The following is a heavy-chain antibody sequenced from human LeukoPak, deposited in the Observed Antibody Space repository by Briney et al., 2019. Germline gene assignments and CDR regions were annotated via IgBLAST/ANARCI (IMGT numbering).Heavy chain of an antibody. CDR2: IYHSGST. CDR1: GGSLNSTNW. V-gene: IGHV4-4*02. Sequence: SETLSLTCAVSGGSLNSTNWWSWVRQAPGKGLEWIGEIYHSGSTYYNPSLKSRVTISVDTSKNQFSLKLSSVTAADTALYYCARAYSSSWYWNWFDPWGQGTLVTVSS. D-gene: IGHD6-13*01. CDR3: ARAYSSSWYWNWFDP. J-gene: IGHJ5*02.